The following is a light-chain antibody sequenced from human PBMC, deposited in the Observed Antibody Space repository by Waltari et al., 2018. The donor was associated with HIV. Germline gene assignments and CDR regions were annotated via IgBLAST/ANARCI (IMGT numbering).Light chain of an antibody. CDR3: QSYDSNLSGL. V-gene: IGLV1-40*01. CDR2: GNS. J-gene: IGLJ2*01. CDR1: SSTSGAGYD. Sequence: SELTQPPSVSAAPGQRVTISCTWSSSTSGAGYDVTWYQQVPGRAPKVVIYGNSNRPSGVPDRFSGSKSGSSASLVITGLQSEDEADYYCQSYDSNLSGLFGGGTKVTVL.